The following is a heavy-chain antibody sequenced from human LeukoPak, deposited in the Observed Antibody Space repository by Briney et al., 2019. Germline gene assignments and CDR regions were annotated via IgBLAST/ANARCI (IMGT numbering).Heavy chain of an antibody. D-gene: IGHD4-23*01. CDR3: AKEGDYGSNAGYYFDC. Sequence: GGSLRLSCAVSGFTFRTYWMHWVRQVPGEGLVWVSRINEDGSITNYADSVKGRFSISRDNAKTTLYLQMNSLRAEDTAVYYCAKEGDYGSNAGYYFDCWGQGTLVTVSS. CDR2: INEDGSIT. J-gene: IGHJ4*02. V-gene: IGHV3-74*01. CDR1: GFTFRTYW.